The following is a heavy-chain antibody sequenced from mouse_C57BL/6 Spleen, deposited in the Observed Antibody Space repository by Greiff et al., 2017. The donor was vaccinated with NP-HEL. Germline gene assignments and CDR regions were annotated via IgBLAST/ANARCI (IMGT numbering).Heavy chain of an antibody. V-gene: IGHV3-6*01. Sequence: EVQLQESGPGLVKPSQSLSLTCSVTGYSITSGYYWNWIRQFPGNKLEWMGYISYDGSNNYNPSLKNRISITRDTSKNQFFLKLNSVTTEDTATYYCAREVLYYDYDVGFDYWGQGTTLTVSS. CDR3: AREVLYYDYDVGFDY. D-gene: IGHD2-4*01. CDR1: GYSITSGYY. CDR2: ISYDGSN. J-gene: IGHJ2*01.